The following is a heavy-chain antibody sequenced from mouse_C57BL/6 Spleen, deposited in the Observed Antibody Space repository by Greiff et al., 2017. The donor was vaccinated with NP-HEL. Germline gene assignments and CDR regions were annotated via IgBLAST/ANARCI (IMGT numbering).Heavy chain of an antibody. CDR1: GYTFTSYW. CDR2: IYPGNSDT. J-gene: IGHJ3*01. Sequence: VQLQQSGTVLARPGASVKMSCKTSGYTFTSYWMHWVKQRPGQGLEWIGAIYPGNSDTSYNQKFKGKAKLTAVTSASTAYMELSSLTNEDSAVYYCTRSGGSSGTGFAYWGQGTLVTVSA. D-gene: IGHD3-2*02. V-gene: IGHV1-5*01. CDR3: TRSGGSSGTGFAY.